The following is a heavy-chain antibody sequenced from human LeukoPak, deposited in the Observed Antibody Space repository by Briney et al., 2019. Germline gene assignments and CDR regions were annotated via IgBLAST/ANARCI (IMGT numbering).Heavy chain of an antibody. Sequence: SETLSLTCTVSGGSISRYYWSWIRQPPGKGLEWMGYLYYSGSTKYNLSLKCPVTISVDTSKRQFSLKLSSVTAADTAVYYCATVPFGFWSGYQGGYYYYMDVWGKGTTVTVSS. CDR2: LYYSGST. CDR1: GGSISRYY. D-gene: IGHD3-3*01. CDR3: ATVPFGFWSGYQGGYYYYMDV. V-gene: IGHV4-59*13. J-gene: IGHJ6*03.